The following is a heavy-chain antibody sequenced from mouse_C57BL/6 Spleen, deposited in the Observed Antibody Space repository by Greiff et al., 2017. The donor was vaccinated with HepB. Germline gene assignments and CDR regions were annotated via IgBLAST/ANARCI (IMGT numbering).Heavy chain of an antibody. J-gene: IGHJ4*01. D-gene: IGHD3-1*01. CDR2: IYPGSGST. CDR3: ARGGLGGAMDY. V-gene: IGHV1-55*01. CDR1: GYTFTSYW. Sequence: QVQLKQSGAELVKPGASVKMSCKASGYTFTSYWITWVKQRPGQGLEWIGDIYPGSGSTNYNEKFKSKATLTVDTSSSTAYMQLSSLTSEDSAVYYGARGGLGGAMDYWGQGTSVTVSS.